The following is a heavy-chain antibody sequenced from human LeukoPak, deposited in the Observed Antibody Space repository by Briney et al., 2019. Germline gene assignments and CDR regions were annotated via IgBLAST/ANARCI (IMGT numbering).Heavy chain of an antibody. CDR3: ARVCRDGYKLYYYYMDV. CDR1: GGSFSGYY. D-gene: IGHD5-24*01. V-gene: IGHV4-34*01. Sequence: SETLSLTCAVYGGSFSGYYWSWIRQPPGKGLEWIGEINHSGSTNYNTSLKSRVAISVDTSKNQFSLKLSSVTAADTAVYYCARVCRDGYKLYYYYMDVWGKGTTVTVSS. J-gene: IGHJ6*03. CDR2: INHSGST.